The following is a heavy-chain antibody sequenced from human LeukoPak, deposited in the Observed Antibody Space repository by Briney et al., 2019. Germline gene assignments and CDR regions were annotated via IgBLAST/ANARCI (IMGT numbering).Heavy chain of an antibody. CDR2: INHSGST. D-gene: IGHD2/OR15-2a*01. Sequence: GSLRLSCAASGFTFSSYWMSWVRQAPGKGLEWIGEINHSGSTNYNPSLKSRVTISVDTSKNQFSLKLSSVTAADTAVYYCFSVSGYWGQGTLVTVSS. V-gene: IGHV4-34*08. CDR1: GFTFSSYW. J-gene: IGHJ4*02. CDR3: FSVSGY.